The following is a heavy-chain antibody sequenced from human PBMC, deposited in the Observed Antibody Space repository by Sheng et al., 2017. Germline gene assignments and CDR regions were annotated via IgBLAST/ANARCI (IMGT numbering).Heavy chain of an antibody. V-gene: IGHV3-21*01. D-gene: IGHD2-15*01. CDR1: GFTFSSYS. CDR3: ARVSCSGGSCYLAEPPFDP. CDR2: ISSSSSYI. J-gene: IGHJ5*02. Sequence: EVQLVESGGGLVKPGGSLRLSCAASGFTFSSYSMNWVRQAPGKGLEWVSSISSSSSYIYYADSVKGRFTISRDNAKNSLYLQMNSLRAEDTAVYYCARVSCSGGSCYLAEPPFDPWGQGTLVTVSS.